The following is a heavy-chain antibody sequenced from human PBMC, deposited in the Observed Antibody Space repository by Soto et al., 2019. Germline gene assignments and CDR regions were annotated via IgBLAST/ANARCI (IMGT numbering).Heavy chain of an antibody. CDR2: IYYSGST. CDR3: AGSYYDFWSGYYHYYMDV. D-gene: IGHD3-3*01. CDR1: GGSIISYY. V-gene: IGHV4-59*01. J-gene: IGHJ6*03. Sequence: SETHSLTSTVSGGSIISYYWSWIRQPPGKGLEWIGYIYYSGSTNYNPSLKSRVTISVDTSKNQFSLKLSSVTAADTAVYYCAGSYYDFWSGYYHYYMDVWGKGTTVTVSS.